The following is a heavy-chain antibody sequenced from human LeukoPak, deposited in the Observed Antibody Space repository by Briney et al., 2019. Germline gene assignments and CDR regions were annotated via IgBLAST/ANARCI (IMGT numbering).Heavy chain of an antibody. D-gene: IGHD6-19*01. CDR3: ARGGVSIAVTGTGGFDY. Sequence: GGSLRLFCGATGFPFISDSMNWLRQAPGEGLEYVSSISSSSNYIFYADSVKGRFTISRDNAKNSMYLQMNSLRVEDTAVYYCARGGVSIAVTGTGGFDYWGQGTLVTVSS. CDR2: ISSSSNYI. J-gene: IGHJ4*02. CDR1: GFPFISDS. V-gene: IGHV3-21*01.